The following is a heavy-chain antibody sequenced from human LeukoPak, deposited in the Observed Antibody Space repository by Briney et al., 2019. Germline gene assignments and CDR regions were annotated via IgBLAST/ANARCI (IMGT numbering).Heavy chain of an antibody. Sequence: GASVKVSCKASGYSFTGHYIHWVRQAPGQGLEWMGWINTNSGGTQVAQNFQGRVTMTRDTSISTAYMDLSSLRSDDTAVYYCARVAQGPSYGFFVDYWGQGTLITVSS. CDR3: ARVAQGPSYGFFVDY. D-gene: IGHD5-18*01. CDR1: GYSFTGHY. J-gene: IGHJ4*02. V-gene: IGHV1-2*02. CDR2: INTNSGGT.